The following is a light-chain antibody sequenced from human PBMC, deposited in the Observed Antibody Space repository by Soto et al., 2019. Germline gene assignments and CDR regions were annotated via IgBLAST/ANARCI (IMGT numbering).Light chain of an antibody. CDR3: QQYVSSPFT. V-gene: IGKV3-20*01. Sequence: EIVLTQSPGTLSLSPGERATLSCRASETVSNNYVAWYQHKPGQAPRLLIYGTSHRATGIPDRFSGSGSGTVFTLTISRLEPEDFVVYYCQQYVSSPFTFGPGTKVDIK. J-gene: IGKJ3*01. CDR1: ETVSNNY. CDR2: GTS.